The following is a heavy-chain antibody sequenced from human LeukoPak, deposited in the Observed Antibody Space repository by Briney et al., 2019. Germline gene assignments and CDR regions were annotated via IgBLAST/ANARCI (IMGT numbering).Heavy chain of an antibody. CDR3: AKTLVQGATPLDY. CDR1: GFSFSSSA. J-gene: IGHJ4*02. CDR2: ISDSGATT. Sequence: GGSLRLSCAASGFSFSSSAINWVRQAPGEGLEWVSAISDSGATTLYGDSVKGRLTIFRDNSRNTVYLQMNSLRDEDTAIYYCAKTLVQGATPLDYWGQGTLVTVSS. D-gene: IGHD5-24*01. V-gene: IGHV3-23*01.